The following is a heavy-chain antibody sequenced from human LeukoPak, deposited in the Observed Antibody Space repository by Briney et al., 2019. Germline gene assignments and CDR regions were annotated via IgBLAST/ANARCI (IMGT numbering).Heavy chain of an antibody. CDR1: GYTFTSYG. CDR3: AISPIVVVPAATSGANWLDP. Sequence: GASVKVSCTASGYTFTSYGISWVRQAPGQGLEWMGWISAYNGNTNYAQKLQGRVTMTTDTSTSTAYMELRSLRSDDTAVYYCAISPIVVVPAATSGANWLDPWGQGTLVTVSS. J-gene: IGHJ5*02. D-gene: IGHD2-2*01. CDR2: ISAYNGNT. V-gene: IGHV1-18*04.